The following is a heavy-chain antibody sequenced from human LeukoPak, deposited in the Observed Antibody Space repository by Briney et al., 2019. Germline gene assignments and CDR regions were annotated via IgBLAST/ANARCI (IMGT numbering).Heavy chain of an antibody. CDR1: GLTFDDYG. CDR3: VRDLRTGSYGNYFDH. J-gene: IGHJ4*02. D-gene: IGHD1-26*01. Sequence: GGSLTLSCAASGLTFDDYGMSWVRQAPGTGLEWVSGINWNGGGTGYVDSVKGRFTISRDNAKDSLYLQMNSLRAEDTALYYCVRDLRTGSYGNYFDHWGQGTLVTVSS. V-gene: IGHV3-20*04. CDR2: INWNGGGT.